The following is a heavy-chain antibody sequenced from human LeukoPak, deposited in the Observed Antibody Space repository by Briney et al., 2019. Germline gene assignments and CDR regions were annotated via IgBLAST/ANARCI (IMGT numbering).Heavy chain of an antibody. D-gene: IGHD3-10*01. CDR3: TRLSRVRGVIFAVDY. V-gene: IGHV3-49*03. Sequence: GGSLRLSCTAPGFTIGDHAMNKIRRAQGKELECIRFIRSKAYGGTTEYAASVKGRFTISRDDSKSIAYLKMNSLKTEDTSVYYCTRLSRVRGVIFAVDYWVQGTLVTVSS. J-gene: IGHJ4*02. CDR1: GFTIGDHA. CDR2: IRSKAYGGTT.